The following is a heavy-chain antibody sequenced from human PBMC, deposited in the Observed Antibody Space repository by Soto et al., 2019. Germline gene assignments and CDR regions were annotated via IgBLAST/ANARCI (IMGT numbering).Heavy chain of an antibody. CDR1: GGSISSYY. Sequence: QVQLQESGPGLVKPSETLSLTCTVSGGSISSYYWSWIRQPPGKGLEWIGYIYYSGSTNYTPSLKSRVTITVDMSKNQFSLKLSSVTAADTAVYYCARDQYSSSSGRGYYYYYYGMDVWGQGTTVTVSS. J-gene: IGHJ6*02. V-gene: IGHV4-59*01. CDR3: ARDQYSSSSGRGYYYYYYGMDV. D-gene: IGHD6-6*01. CDR2: IYYSGST.